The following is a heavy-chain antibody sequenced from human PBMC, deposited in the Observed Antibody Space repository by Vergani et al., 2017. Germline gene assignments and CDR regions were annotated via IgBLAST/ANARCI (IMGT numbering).Heavy chain of an antibody. CDR1: GGSFSGYY. CDR3: ARHLAYCGGDCYPYYYGMDV. Sequence: QVQLQQWGAGLLKPSETLSLTCAVYGGSFSGYYWSWIRHPPGKGLEWIGEINQSGSTNYNPSLKSRVTISVDTSKNQFSLKLSSVTAADMAVYYCARHLAYCGGDCYPYYYGMDVWGQGTTVTVSS. CDR2: INQSGST. D-gene: IGHD2-21*02. J-gene: IGHJ6*02. V-gene: IGHV4-34*01.